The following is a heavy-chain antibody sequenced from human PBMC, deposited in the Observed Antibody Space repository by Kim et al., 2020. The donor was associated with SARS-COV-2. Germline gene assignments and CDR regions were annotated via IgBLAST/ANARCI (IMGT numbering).Heavy chain of an antibody. V-gene: IGHV3-53*01. J-gene: IGHJ6*02. CDR3: ARDLRILGMDV. CDR2: IYSGGTT. CDR1: GFTVSSNY. D-gene: IGHD3-16*01. Sequence: GGSLRLSCAASGFTVSSNYMSWVRQAPGKGLEWVSVIYSGGTTYYADSMKGRFTISRDNSKNTLYLQMNSLRAEDTAVYYCARDLRILGMDVWGQGTTVTVSS.